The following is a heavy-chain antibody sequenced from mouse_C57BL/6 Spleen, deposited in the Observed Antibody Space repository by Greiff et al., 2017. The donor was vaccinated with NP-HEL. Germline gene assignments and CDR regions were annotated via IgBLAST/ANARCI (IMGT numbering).Heavy chain of an antibody. D-gene: IGHD2-4*01. Sequence: VQLQQSGAELVKPGASVKISCKASGYAFSSYWMNWVKQRPGKGLEWIGQIYPGDGDTNYNGKFKGKATLTADKSSSTAYMQLSSLTSEDSAVYFCARGYYYYDFDYWGQGTTLTVSS. CDR3: ARGYYYYDFDY. CDR2: IYPGDGDT. V-gene: IGHV1-80*01. J-gene: IGHJ2*01. CDR1: GYAFSSYW.